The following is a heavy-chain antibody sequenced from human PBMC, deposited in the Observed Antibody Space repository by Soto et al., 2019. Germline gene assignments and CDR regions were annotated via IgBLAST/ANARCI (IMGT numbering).Heavy chain of an antibody. CDR3: ARGTYSSSWYGLIDY. D-gene: IGHD6-13*01. CDR2: IYYSGST. J-gene: IGHJ4*02. V-gene: IGHV4-59*01. Sequence: QVQLQESGPGLVKPSETLSLTCTVSGGSISSYYWSWIRQPPGKGLEWIGYIYYSGSTNYNPSLKSRGTISVDTSKNQFSLKLSSVTAADTAVYYCARGTYSSSWYGLIDYWGQGTLVTVSS. CDR1: GGSISSYY.